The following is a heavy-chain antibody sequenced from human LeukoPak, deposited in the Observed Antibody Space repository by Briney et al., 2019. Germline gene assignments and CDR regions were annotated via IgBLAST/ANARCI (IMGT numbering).Heavy chain of an antibody. D-gene: IGHD6-13*01. J-gene: IGHJ5*02. V-gene: IGHV1-69*13. CDR1: GGTFSSYA. CDR2: IIPIFGTA. CDR3: ARDATGRAGEFDP. Sequence: ASVKVSCKASGGTFSSYAISRVRQAPGQGLEWMGGIIPIFGTANYAQKFQGRVTITADESTSTAYMELSSLRSEDTAVYYCARDATGRAGEFDPWGQGTLVTVSS.